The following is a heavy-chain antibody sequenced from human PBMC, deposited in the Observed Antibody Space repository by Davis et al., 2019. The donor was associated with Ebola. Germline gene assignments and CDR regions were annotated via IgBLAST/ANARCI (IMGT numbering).Heavy chain of an antibody. J-gene: IGHJ6*02. CDR2: IDNHGTAT. CDR3: AREICGGDCYSDYYYGMDV. Sequence: PGGSLRLSCTASGFTVTHYWMHWVRQVPGMGLVWVSRIDNHGTATTYADSVKGRFTISRDSAKNTLYLQMNSLRAEDTAVYYCAREICGGDCYSDYYYGMDVWGQGTTVTVSS. V-gene: IGHV3-74*01. D-gene: IGHD2-21*01. CDR1: GFTVTHYW.